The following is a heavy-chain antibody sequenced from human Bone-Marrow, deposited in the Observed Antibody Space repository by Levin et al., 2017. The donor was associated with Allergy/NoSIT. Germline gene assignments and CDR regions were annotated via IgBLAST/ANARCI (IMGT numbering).Heavy chain of an antibody. D-gene: IGHD6-19*01. Sequence: SETLSLTCSVSDGSIRSGDYYWSWIRRPPGKGLEWIGYIYYSGNNFYNPSLKSRVTMSLDTSKNQFSLKLNSVTVADTAFYYCARGIYRNGWYGLDHWGQGTLVTVSS. CDR2: IYYSGNN. CDR1: DGSIRSGDYY. V-gene: IGHV4-30-4*01. CDR3: ARGIYRNGWYGLDH. J-gene: IGHJ4*02.